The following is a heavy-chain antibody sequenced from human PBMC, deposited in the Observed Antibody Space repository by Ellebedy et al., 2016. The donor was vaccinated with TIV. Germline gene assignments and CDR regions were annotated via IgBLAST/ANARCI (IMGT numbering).Heavy chain of an antibody. CDR2: INQDGSEN. V-gene: IGHV3-7*01. CDR3: ATQALRYCPGGSCWSGFDF. Sequence: PGGSLRLSCVGSGFAFSSYRMTWVRQAPGKGLDWVANINQDGSENHYVDSVKGRFTISRDNAKKSLYLELNNLRAEDTAVYYCATQALRYCPGGSCWSGFDFWGQGTLVTVSS. J-gene: IGHJ4*02. CDR1: GFAFSSYR. D-gene: IGHD2-15*01.